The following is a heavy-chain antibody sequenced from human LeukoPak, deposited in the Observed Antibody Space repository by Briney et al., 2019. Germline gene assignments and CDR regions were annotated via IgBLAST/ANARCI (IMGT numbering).Heavy chain of an antibody. J-gene: IGHJ3*02. Sequence: GGSLRLSCAASGFTFSTYAMTWVRQAPGKGLEWVSGITGSGGSTSYADSVKGRFTISRDNAKNSLYLQVNSLRDEDTAIYYCARRGRSGSGYPDTFDIWGQGTMVTVSS. D-gene: IGHD3-22*01. CDR1: GFTFSTYA. CDR3: ARRGRSGSGYPDTFDI. CDR2: ITGSGGST. V-gene: IGHV3-23*01.